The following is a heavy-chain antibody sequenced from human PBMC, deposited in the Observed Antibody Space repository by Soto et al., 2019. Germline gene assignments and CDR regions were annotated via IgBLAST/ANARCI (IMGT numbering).Heavy chain of an antibody. Sequence: SETLSLTCTVSGGSISSGGYYWSWIRQHPGKGLEWIGYIYYSGSTYYNPSLKSRVTISVDTSKNQFSLKLSSVTAADTAVYYCARGPDDYGGNSENYWGQGTLVTVSS. CDR1: GGSISSGGYY. J-gene: IGHJ4*02. V-gene: IGHV4-31*03. CDR2: IYYSGST. CDR3: ARGPDDYGGNSENY. D-gene: IGHD4-17*01.